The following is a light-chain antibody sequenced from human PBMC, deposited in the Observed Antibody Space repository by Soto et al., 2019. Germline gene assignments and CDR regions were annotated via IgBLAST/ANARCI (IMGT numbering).Light chain of an antibody. CDR1: QSISSY. CDR2: AAS. J-gene: IGKJ3*01. V-gene: IGKV1-39*01. CDR3: QQSYSSPFT. Sequence: DIQMTQSPSSLSASVGDRVTITCRASQSISSYLTWYQQKPGKAPNLLIYAASSLQSGVPSKFSGSGSGTDLTLTISSLQPQDFVTYYCQQSYSSPFTFGPGTKVDIK.